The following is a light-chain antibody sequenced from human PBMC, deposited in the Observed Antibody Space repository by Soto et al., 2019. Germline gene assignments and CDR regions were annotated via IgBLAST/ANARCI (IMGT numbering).Light chain of an antibody. J-gene: IGLJ1*01. Sequence: QSALTQPASVSGSPGQSITISCTGTSSDVGGYNYVSWYQQHPGKAPKFMIYDVSSRPSGVSNRFSGSKSGNTASLTISGPQAEDEADYYCCSYTTSNTRQIVFGTGTKLTVL. CDR1: SSDVGGYNY. CDR2: DVS. CDR3: CSYTTSNTRQIV. V-gene: IGLV2-14*03.